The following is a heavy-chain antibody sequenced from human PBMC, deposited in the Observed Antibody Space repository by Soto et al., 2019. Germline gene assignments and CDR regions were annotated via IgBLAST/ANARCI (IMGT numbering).Heavy chain of an antibody. Sequence: GGSLRLSCAASGFTFSSYAMSWVRQAPGKGLEWVPAISGSGGSTYYADSVKGRFTSSRDNAKNSLYLQMNSLRAEDTAVYYCARERAFDIWGQGTMVTVSS. CDR2: ISGSGGST. J-gene: IGHJ3*02. CDR3: ARERAFDI. CDR1: GFTFSSYA. V-gene: IGHV3-23*01.